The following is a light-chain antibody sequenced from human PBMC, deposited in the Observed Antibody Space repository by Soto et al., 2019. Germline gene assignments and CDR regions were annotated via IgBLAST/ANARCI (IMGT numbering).Light chain of an antibody. CDR1: QSVSSNY. CDR2: GVS. V-gene: IGKV3-20*01. CDR3: QQYSSPPPT. Sequence: EIVLTQSPGTLSLSPGERATLSCRASQSVSSNYLAWYQQKPGQAPRLLIYGVSKRATGIPDRFSGSGSGTDFTLTISRLEPEDFAVFYCQQYSSPPPTFGQGTKVDIK. J-gene: IGKJ1*01.